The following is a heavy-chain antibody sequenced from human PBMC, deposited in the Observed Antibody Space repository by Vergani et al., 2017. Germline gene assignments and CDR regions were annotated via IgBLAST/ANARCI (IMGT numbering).Heavy chain of an antibody. CDR1: GFTFSSYG. D-gene: IGHD3-16*01. V-gene: IGHV3-30*03. CDR2: ISYDGSNK. CDR3: ARGLWAGLSATPDAFDI. J-gene: IGHJ3*02. Sequence: QVQLVESGGGVVQPGRSLRLSCAASGFTFSSYGMHWVRQAPGKGLEWVAVISYDGSNKYYADSVKGRFTISRDNSKNTLYLHMNSLRAEDTAVYYCARGLWAGLSATPDAFDIWGQGTMVTVSS.